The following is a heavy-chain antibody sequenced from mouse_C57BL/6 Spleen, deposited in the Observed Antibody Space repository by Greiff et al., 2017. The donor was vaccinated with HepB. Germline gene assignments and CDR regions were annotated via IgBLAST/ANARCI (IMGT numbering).Heavy chain of an antibody. Sequence: EVQLQESGGGLVQPGGSMKLSCAASGFTFSDAWMDWVRQSPEKGLEWVAEIRNKANNHATYYAESVKGRFTISRDDSKSSVYLQMNSLRAEDTGIYYCTRLITTVVADYAMDYWGQGTSVTVSS. CDR1: GFTFSDAW. D-gene: IGHD1-1*01. J-gene: IGHJ4*01. CDR3: TRLITTVVADYAMDY. CDR2: IRNKANNHAT. V-gene: IGHV6-6*01.